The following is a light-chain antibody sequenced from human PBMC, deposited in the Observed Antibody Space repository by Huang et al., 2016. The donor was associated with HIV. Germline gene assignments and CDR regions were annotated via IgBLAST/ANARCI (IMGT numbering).Light chain of an antibody. CDR2: GAS. Sequence: EIIMTQSPATLSLSPGEGASLSCRANQSVATNLAWYLHRPGQSPMILIFGASTRASGLPGRVSGSGSGTQFTLTVSGLQSEDFAVYYCQQYHNWPYTFGQGTKLEI. V-gene: IGKV3-15*01. J-gene: IGKJ2*01. CDR1: QSVATN. CDR3: QQYHNWPYT.